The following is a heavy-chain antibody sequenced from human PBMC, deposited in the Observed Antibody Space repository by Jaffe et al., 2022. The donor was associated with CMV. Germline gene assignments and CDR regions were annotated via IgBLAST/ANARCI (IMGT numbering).Heavy chain of an antibody. Sequence: QVQLVQSGAEVKKPGASVKVSCKASGYTFTSYYMHWVRQAPGQGLEWMGIINPSGGSTSYAQKFQGRVTMTRDTSTSTVYMELSSLRSEDTAVYYCAREKERDIVVVVAASLYFDYWGQGTLVTVSS. CDR2: INPSGGST. CDR3: AREKERDIVVVVAASLYFDY. V-gene: IGHV1-46*01. CDR1: GYTFTSYY. D-gene: IGHD2-15*01. J-gene: IGHJ4*02.